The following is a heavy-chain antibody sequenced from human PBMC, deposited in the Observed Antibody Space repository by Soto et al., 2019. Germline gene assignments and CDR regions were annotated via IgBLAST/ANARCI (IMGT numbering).Heavy chain of an antibody. J-gene: IGHJ4*02. CDR1: GGTFSSYA. CDR3: ARGGSIAVAPGYYFDY. CDR2: IIPIFGTA. Sequence: GASVKVSCKASGGTFSSYAISWVRQAPGQGLEWMGGIIPIFGTANYAQKFQGRVTITADESTSTAYMELSSLRSEDTAVYYCARGGSIAVAPGYYFDYWGQGTLVTVSS. D-gene: IGHD6-19*01. V-gene: IGHV1-69*13.